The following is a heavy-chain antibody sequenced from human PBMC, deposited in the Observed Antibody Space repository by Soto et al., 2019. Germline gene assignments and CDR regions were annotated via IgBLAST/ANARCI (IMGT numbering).Heavy chain of an antibody. D-gene: IGHD3-3*01. J-gene: IGHJ5*02. CDR1: GYSISSGYY. CDR3: ARGQRFSDWFDP. CDR2: IYSSGST. Sequence: SETLSLTCAVSGYSISSGYYWTWIRQSAGGGLEWIGRIYSSGSTNYNPSLKSRVTISLDTSMNHFSLRLSSVTAADTAVYYCARGQRFSDWFDPWGQGTLVTVS. V-gene: IGHV4-4*07.